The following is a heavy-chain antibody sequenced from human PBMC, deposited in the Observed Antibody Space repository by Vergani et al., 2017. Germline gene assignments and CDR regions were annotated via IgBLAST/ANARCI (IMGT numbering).Heavy chain of an antibody. J-gene: IGHJ6*02. D-gene: IGHD2-2*01. Sequence: QVQLVQSGAEVKKPGASVKVSCKASGYTFTGYYMHCVRQAPGQGLEWMGWINPNSGGTNYAQKFQGRVTMTRDTSISTAYMELSRLRSDDTAVYYCARSGVVVPAVPYYYYYYGMDVWGQGTTVTVSS. CDR2: INPNSGGT. V-gene: IGHV1-2*02. CDR3: ARSGVVVPAVPYYYYYYGMDV. CDR1: GYTFTGYY.